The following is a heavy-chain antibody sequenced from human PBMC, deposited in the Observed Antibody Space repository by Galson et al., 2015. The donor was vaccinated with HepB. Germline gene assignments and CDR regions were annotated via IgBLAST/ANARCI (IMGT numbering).Heavy chain of an antibody. D-gene: IGHD3-10*01. CDR3: AKTFGYYGLGSPDY. V-gene: IGHV3-9*01. CDR2: INWNSGTI. CDR1: GFTFDDYA. Sequence: SLRLSCAASGFTFDDYAMHCVRQAPGKGLEWVSGINWNSGTIGYADSVKGRFTISRDNAKNFLYLQMNSLRTEDTALYYCAKTFGYYGLGSPDYWGQGTLVTVSS. J-gene: IGHJ4*02.